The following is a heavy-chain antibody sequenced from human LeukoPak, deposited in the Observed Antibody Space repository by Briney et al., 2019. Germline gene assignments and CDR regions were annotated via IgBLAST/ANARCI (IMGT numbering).Heavy chain of an antibody. Sequence: GGSLRLSCAASGFTFSSYSMNWVRQAPGKGLEWVSSISSSSSYIYYADSVKGRFTISRDNAKNSLYLQMNSLRAEDAAVYYCARVNCDSSGYHYWGQGTLVTVSS. CDR3: ARVNCDSSGYHY. CDR2: ISSSSSYI. V-gene: IGHV3-21*01. CDR1: GFTFSSYS. J-gene: IGHJ4*02. D-gene: IGHD3-22*01.